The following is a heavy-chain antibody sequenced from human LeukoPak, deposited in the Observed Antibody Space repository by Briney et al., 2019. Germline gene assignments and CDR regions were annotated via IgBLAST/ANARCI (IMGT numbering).Heavy chain of an antibody. Sequence: TPSETLSLTCAVYGGSFSGYYWSWIRQPPGKGLEWIGEINHSGSTNYNPSLKSRVTISVDTSKNQFSLKLSSVTAADTAVYYCARHKDGYNGDYYMDVWGKGTTVTISS. V-gene: IGHV4-34*01. CDR2: INHSGST. D-gene: IGHD5-24*01. CDR1: GGSFSGYY. CDR3: ARHKDGYNGDYYMDV. J-gene: IGHJ6*03.